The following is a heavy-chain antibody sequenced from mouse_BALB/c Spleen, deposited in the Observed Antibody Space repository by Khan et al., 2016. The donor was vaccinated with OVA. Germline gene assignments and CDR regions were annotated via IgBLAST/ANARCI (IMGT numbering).Heavy chain of an antibody. CDR1: GFNIKDYY. J-gene: IGHJ3*01. CDR2: IDPENGNT. V-gene: IGHV14-1*02. Sequence: VQLKESGAELVRPGALVKLSCKASGFNIKDYYIHWVKQRPEQGLEWIGWIDPENGNTIYDPKFLGKASITADTSSNTAYLQLSSLTSEDTAVYYCARDGYSPWFADWGQGTLVTVSA. D-gene: IGHD2-3*01. CDR3: ARDGYSPWFAD.